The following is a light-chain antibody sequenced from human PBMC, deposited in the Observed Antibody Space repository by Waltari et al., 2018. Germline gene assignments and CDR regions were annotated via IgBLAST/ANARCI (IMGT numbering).Light chain of an antibody. Sequence: QSALTQPASVSGSPGQSIAISCTGTSSDVGVYNSVSSYQQHPGKAPKPMIYEVSNRPSGVCNRCSGAKSGITASLIISGLQAEDEADYYCCSYTTSSVSSYVFGTGTKVTVL. V-gene: IGLV2-14*01. CDR2: EVS. J-gene: IGLJ1*01. CDR1: SSDVGVYNS. CDR3: CSYTTSSVSSYV.